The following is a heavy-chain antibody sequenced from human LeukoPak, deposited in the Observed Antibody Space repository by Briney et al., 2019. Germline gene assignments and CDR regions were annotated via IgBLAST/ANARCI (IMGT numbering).Heavy chain of an antibody. CDR1: GGSISSSNW. Sequence: PSETLSLTCAVSGGSISSSNWWSWVRQPPGKGLEWIGEIYHSGSTNYNPSLKSRVTISVDTSKNQFSLKLSSVTAADTAVYYCARDSITMVRGVIIGPYWGQGTLVTVSS. CDR2: IYHSGST. V-gene: IGHV4-4*02. CDR3: ARDSITMVRGVIIGPY. J-gene: IGHJ4*02. D-gene: IGHD3-10*01.